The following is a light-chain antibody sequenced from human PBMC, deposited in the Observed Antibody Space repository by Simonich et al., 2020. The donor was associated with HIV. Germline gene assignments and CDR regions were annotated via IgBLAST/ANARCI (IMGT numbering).Light chain of an antibody. CDR1: QSVLYSSNNKNY. CDR2: WAS. Sequence: DIVMTQSPDSLAVSLGERATINCKSSQSVLYSSNNKNYVAWYQQKPGQPPKLLIYWASTRESGVPDRFSGSGSGTDFTLTISSLQAEDVALYYCQHYYNTPLTFGGGTKVEIK. CDR3: QHYYNTPLT. J-gene: IGKJ4*01. V-gene: IGKV4-1*01.